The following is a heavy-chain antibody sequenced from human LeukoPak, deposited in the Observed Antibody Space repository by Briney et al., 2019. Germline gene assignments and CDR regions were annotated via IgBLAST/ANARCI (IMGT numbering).Heavy chain of an antibody. CDR1: GFTFDDYA. CDR2: ISWNSGSI. V-gene: IGHV3-9*01. CDR3: AKDKWGYCSGGSCSYFDY. D-gene: IGHD2-15*01. J-gene: IGHJ4*02. Sequence: SGRSLRLSCAASGFTFDDYAMHWVRQAPGKGLEWVSGISWNSGSIGYADSVKGRFTISRDNAKNSLYLQMNSLRAEDTALYYCAKDKWGYCSGGSCSYFDYWGQGTLVTVSS.